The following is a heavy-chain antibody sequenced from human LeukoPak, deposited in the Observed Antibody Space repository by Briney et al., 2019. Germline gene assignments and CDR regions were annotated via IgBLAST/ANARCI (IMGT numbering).Heavy chain of an antibody. J-gene: IGHJ4*02. V-gene: IGHV4-59*01. CDR2: IYYSGNT. CDR1: GVSISSDY. Sequence: SETLTLTCTVSGVSISSDYWNWIRQPPGKGLEWIGYIYYSGNTNYNPYLKSRVTISVDTSKNQFFVNLTSVTAADTAVYYCARSSGGWLPGDYWGQGTLVTVSS. D-gene: IGHD5-24*01. CDR3: ARSSGGWLPGDY.